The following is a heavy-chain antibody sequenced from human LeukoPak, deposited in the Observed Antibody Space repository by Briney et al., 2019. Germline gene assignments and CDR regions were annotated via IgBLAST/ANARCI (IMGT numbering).Heavy chain of an antibody. CDR3: ARTARYYDILTGFTFDY. D-gene: IGHD3-9*01. CDR1: GFSLSTSGMC. CDR2: IDWDDDK. Sequence: SGPALVKPTQTLTLTCTFSGFSLSTSGMCVSWIRQPPGKALEWLARIDWDDDKYYSTSLKTRLTISKDTSKNQVVLTMTNMDPVDTATYYCARTARYYDILTGFTFDYWDQGTLVTVSS. V-gene: IGHV2-70*11. J-gene: IGHJ4*02.